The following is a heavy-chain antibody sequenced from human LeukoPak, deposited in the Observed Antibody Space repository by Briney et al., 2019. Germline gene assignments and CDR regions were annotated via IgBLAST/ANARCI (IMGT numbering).Heavy chain of an antibody. Sequence: PGRSLRLSCAASGFTFSSYGMHWVRQAPGKGLEWVSAISGSGGSTYYADSVKGRFTISRDNSKNTLYLQMNSLRAEDTAVYYCAKVGRITMVRGVCDYWGQGTLVTVSS. D-gene: IGHD3-10*01. CDR2: ISGSGGST. J-gene: IGHJ4*02. V-gene: IGHV3-23*01. CDR1: GFTFSSYG. CDR3: AKVGRITMVRGVCDY.